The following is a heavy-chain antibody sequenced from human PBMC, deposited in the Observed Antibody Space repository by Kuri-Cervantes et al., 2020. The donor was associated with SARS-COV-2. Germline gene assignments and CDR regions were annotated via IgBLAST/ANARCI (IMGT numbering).Heavy chain of an antibody. CDR2: ISTSSAYI. Sequence: SLSLSCAASGFTFSSYSMNWVRQAPGKGLEWVSYISTSSAYIYHGDSVKGRFIISRDNAKNSLYLQMTRLRAEDTAVYYCAREIEGFDFWGQGTMVTVSS. J-gene: IGHJ3*01. CDR3: AREIEGFDF. CDR1: GFTFSSYS. V-gene: IGHV3-21*01. D-gene: IGHD2-21*01.